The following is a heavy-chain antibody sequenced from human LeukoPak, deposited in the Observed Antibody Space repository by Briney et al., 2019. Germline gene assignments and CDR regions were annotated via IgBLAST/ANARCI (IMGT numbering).Heavy chain of an antibody. CDR1: GFTFSSYA. J-gene: IGHJ5*02. CDR2: IYYSGST. Sequence: GSLRLSCAASGFTFSSYAMSWVRQPPGKGLEWIGSIYYSGSTYYNPSLKSRVTISVDTSKNQFSLKLSSVTAADTAVYYCARGIYDFWSGYYKGNWFDPWGQGTLVTVSS. D-gene: IGHD3-3*01. CDR3: ARGIYDFWSGYYKGNWFDP. V-gene: IGHV4-39*01.